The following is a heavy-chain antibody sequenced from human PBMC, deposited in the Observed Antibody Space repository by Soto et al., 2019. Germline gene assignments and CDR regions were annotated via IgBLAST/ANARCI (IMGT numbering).Heavy chain of an antibody. Sequence: SETLSLTCTVSGGSISSSSYYWGWIRQPPGKGLEWIGSIYYSGSTYYNPSLKSRVTISVDTSKNQFSLKLSSVTAADTAVYYCSCGYSYGYYFWFDPWGQGTLVTVSS. CDR3: SCGYSYGYYFWFDP. CDR2: IYYSGST. CDR1: GGSISSSSYY. D-gene: IGHD5-18*01. J-gene: IGHJ5*02. V-gene: IGHV4-39*01.